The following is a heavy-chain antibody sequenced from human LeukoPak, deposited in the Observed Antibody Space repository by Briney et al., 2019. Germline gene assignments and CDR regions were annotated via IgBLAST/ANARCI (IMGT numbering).Heavy chain of an antibody. CDR1: GLTFSSYS. V-gene: IGHV3-21*01. CDR3: ARDCRSTSCHHDY. J-gene: IGHJ4*02. CDR2: ISSSGSYI. D-gene: IGHD2-2*01. Sequence: GGSLRLSCAASGLTFSSYSMNWVRQAPGKGLEWVSSISSSGSYIYYADSVKGRFTISGDNAKNSLYLQMNSLRAEDTAVYYCARDCRSTSCHHDYWGQGTLVTVSS.